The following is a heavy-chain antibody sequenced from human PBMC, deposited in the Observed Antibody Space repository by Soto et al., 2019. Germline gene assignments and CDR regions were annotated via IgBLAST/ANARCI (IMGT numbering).Heavy chain of an antibody. V-gene: IGHV4-34*01. CDR1: GGSFSGYY. Sequence: LSLTCAVYGGSFSGYYWSWIRQPPGKGLEWIGEINHSGSTNYNPSLKSRVTISVDTSKNQFSLKLSSVTAADTAVYYCARGGSYDFWSGYYRGSYYYYGMDVWGQGTTVTVSS. CDR2: INHSGST. CDR3: ARGGSYDFWSGYYRGSYYYYGMDV. J-gene: IGHJ6*02. D-gene: IGHD3-3*01.